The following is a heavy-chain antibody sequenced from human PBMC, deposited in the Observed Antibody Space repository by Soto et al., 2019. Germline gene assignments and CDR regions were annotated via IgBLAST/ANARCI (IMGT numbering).Heavy chain of an antibody. Sequence: GASVKVSGKASGYTFTGYYMHWVRQAPGQGLEWMGWINPNSGGTNYAQKFQGRVTMTRDTSISTAYMELRSLRSDDTAVYYCARVFGYYDFWSGYQSPDAFDIWGQGTMVTVSS. D-gene: IGHD3-3*01. CDR3: ARVFGYYDFWSGYQSPDAFDI. CDR1: GYTFTGYY. V-gene: IGHV1-2*02. CDR2: INPNSGGT. J-gene: IGHJ3*02.